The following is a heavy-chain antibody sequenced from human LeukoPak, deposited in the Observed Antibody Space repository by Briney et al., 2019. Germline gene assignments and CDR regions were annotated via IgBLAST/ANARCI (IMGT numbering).Heavy chain of an antibody. D-gene: IGHD3-3*01. V-gene: IGHV4-34*01. CDR1: GGSFSGYY. CDR2: INHSGST. CDR3: ARGRGYYDFWSGRAYNWFDP. Sequence: SETPSLTCAVYGGSFSGYYWSWIRQPPGKGLEWIGEINHSGSTNYNPSLKSRVTISVDTSKNQFSLKLSSVTAADTAVYYCARGRGYYDFWSGRAYNWFDPWGQGTLVTVSS. J-gene: IGHJ5*02.